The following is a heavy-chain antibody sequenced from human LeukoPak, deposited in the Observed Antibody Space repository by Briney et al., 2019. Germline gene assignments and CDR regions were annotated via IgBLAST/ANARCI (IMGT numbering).Heavy chain of an antibody. D-gene: IGHD6-19*01. J-gene: IGHJ4*02. CDR2: ISDSGSIT. CDR1: GFAFSSQA. CDR3: AKDARRTSGWYFFDY. Sequence: GESLRLSCAASGFAFSSQAMGWVRQAPGKGLEWVSVISDSGSITYYADSVKGRFTISRDNSKNTLFLQMNSLRAEDTAVYYCAKDARRTSGWYFFDYWGQGTLVTVSS. V-gene: IGHV3-23*01.